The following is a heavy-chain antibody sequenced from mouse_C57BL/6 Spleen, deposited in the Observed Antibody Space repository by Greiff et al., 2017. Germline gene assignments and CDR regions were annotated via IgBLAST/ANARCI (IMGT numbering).Heavy chain of an antibody. CDR3: AREGLRRYSFDY. D-gene: IGHD2-4*01. Sequence: QVQLQQPGAELVRPGSSVKLSCKASGYTFTSYWMHWVKQRPIQGLEWIGNIDPSDSETHYNQKFKDKATLTVDKSSTTSDMQLSSLTSDDSAVYYCAREGLRRYSFDYWGQGTTLTVSS. CDR2: IDPSDSET. CDR1: GYTFTSYW. V-gene: IGHV1-52*01. J-gene: IGHJ2*01.